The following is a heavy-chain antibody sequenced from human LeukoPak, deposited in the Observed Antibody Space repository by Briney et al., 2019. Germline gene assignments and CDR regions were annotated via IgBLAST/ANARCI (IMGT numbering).Heavy chain of an antibody. Sequence: GGSLRLSCAASGFTFSKTWMSWIRQVPGKGLEWISYISDSADTIYYADSVKGRFTISRDNAKNSLYLQMNSLRAEDTAVYYCAREGGDWGEGYFDYWGQGTLVTVSS. J-gene: IGHJ4*02. D-gene: IGHD3-16*01. V-gene: IGHV3-11*01. CDR1: GFTFSKTW. CDR3: AREGGDWGEGYFDY. CDR2: ISDSADTI.